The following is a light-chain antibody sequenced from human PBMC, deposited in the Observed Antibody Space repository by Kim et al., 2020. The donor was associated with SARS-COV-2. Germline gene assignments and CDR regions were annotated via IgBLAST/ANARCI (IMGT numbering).Light chain of an antibody. J-gene: IGLJ1*01. Sequence: QSVLTQPASVSGSPGQSITISCTGTSSDVGGYNYVSWYQQHPGKAPKLMIYDVSKQPSGVSNRFSGSKSGNTASLTISGLQAEDEADYYCSSYTSSSTYVFGTGTKVTVL. V-gene: IGLV2-14*01. CDR3: SSYTSSSTYV. CDR1: SSDVGGYNY. CDR2: DVS.